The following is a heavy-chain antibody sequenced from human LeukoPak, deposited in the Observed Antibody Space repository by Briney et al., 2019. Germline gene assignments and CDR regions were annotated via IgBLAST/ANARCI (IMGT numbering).Heavy chain of an antibody. J-gene: IGHJ4*02. Sequence: GSLRLSCAASGFTFSSYAMSWIRQPPGKGLEWIGYIYYSGSTNYNPSLKSRVTISVDTSKNQFSLKLSSVTAADTAVYYCARLPPQEAHFDYWGQGTLVTVSS. CDR2: IYYSGST. CDR1: GFTFSSYA. V-gene: IGHV4-59*01. CDR3: ARLPPQEAHFDY.